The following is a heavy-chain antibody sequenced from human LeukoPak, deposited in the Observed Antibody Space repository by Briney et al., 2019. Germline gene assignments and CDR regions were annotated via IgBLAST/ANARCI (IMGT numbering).Heavy chain of an antibody. CDR1: GGAFRGFY. D-gene: IGHD3-22*01. J-gene: IGHJ6*02. CDR3: ARVRVYYDSSGYYYYYYGMDV. Sequence: ASGTLSLPCAVFGGAFRGFYWNWIRQPPGKGPEGVGGINHSGSTNYNPSLKSRVTISVDTSKNQFSLKLSSVTAADTAVYYCARVRVYYDSSGYYYYYYGMDVWGQGTTVTVSS. CDR2: INHSGST. V-gene: IGHV4-34*01.